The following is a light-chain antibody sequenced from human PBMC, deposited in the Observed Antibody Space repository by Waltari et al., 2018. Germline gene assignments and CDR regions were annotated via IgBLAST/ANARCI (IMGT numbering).Light chain of an antibody. CDR1: QIVSSY. Sequence: EIVLTQSPATLYLSPGERATISCRASQIVSSYLAWYQQKPGQAPRLLIYDASNRATGIPARFSGSGSGTDFTLTISSLEPEDFAVYYCQQRSNWPPYTFGQGTKLEIK. V-gene: IGKV3-11*01. J-gene: IGKJ2*01. CDR3: QQRSNWPPYT. CDR2: DAS.